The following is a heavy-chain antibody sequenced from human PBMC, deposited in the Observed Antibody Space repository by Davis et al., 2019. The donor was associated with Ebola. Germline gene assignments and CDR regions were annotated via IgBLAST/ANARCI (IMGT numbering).Heavy chain of an antibody. CDR2: ISFDGSNK. J-gene: IGHJ4*02. Sequence: PGGSLRLSCASSGFMFTNYALHWVRQAPGKGLEWVAVISFDGSNKYFAESVKGRFTISRDDATNSLYLQMNNLRAEDTAVYYCARDVYWGQGILVTVSS. CDR1: GFMFTNYA. V-gene: IGHV3-30*07. CDR3: ARDVY.